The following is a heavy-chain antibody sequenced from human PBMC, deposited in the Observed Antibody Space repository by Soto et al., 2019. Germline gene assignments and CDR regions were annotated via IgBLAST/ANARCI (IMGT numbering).Heavy chain of an antibody. J-gene: IGHJ4*02. CDR2: VNYRGNA. D-gene: IGHD3-9*01. Sequence: SETLSLTCSVSDDSINSDKYYWGWIRQPPGKGLEWIGSVNYRGNACYNPSLQTRVTISLDKSKSQFSLKLNSVTAADSAVYFCARLEGLATISYYFDFWGPGALVTVSS. V-gene: IGHV4-39*01. CDR3: ARLEGLATISYYFDF. CDR1: DDSINSDKYY.